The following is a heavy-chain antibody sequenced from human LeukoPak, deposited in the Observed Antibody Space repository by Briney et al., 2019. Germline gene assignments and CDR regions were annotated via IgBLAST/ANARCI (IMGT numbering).Heavy chain of an antibody. V-gene: IGHV3-11*01. CDR1: GFTFSVCY. J-gene: IGHJ4*02. CDR3: ATEGGAH. D-gene: IGHD3-16*01. CDR2: ISSSGGTI. Sequence: PGGSLRLSCVASGFTFSVCYMSWVRQAPGKGLEWVSYISSSGGTIYYADSVKGRFTISRDNAKNSLFLQMNNLRAEDTAVYYCATEGGAHWGQGTLVTVSS.